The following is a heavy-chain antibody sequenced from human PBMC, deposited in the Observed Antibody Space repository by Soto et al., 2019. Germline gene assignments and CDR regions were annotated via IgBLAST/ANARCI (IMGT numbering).Heavy chain of an antibody. V-gene: IGHV3-23*01. D-gene: IGHD1-26*01. J-gene: IGHJ6*03. Sequence: EVQLLESGGGLVQPGGSLRLSCAASGLTFSSFAMSWVRQAPGKGLEWVSAVSSGGDSTDYADSVKGRFTISRDNSKSSLYLQVNSLRAEDTAVYHCATRGVGSHYFYLDVWGKGTTVTVSS. CDR1: GLTFSSFA. CDR2: VSSGGDST. CDR3: ATRGVGSHYFYLDV.